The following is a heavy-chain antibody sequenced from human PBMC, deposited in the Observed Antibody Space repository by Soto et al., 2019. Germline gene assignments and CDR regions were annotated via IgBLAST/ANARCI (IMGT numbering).Heavy chain of an antibody. D-gene: IGHD6-13*01. CDR1: GYTFTNYW. Sequence: EVQLVQSGAEVKKPGESLKISCQGFGYTFTNYWIGWVRQMPGKGLEWMGIIYAGDSQTRYSPSFQGQVTISADTSISTAYLQWSSLNASDTAIYYCARHVGGGGAAAGVDYWGQGTLVTVSS. J-gene: IGHJ4*02. CDR2: IYAGDSQT. V-gene: IGHV5-51*01. CDR3: ARHVGGGGAAAGVDY.